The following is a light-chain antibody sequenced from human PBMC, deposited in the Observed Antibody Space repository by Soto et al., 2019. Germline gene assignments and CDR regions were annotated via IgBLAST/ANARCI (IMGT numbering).Light chain of an antibody. J-gene: IGKJ4*01. V-gene: IGKV3D-15*01. CDR3: QQYHTWPIT. Sequence: IVLSQSPAAVSLSQGERATLCCRASQSVSSYLAWYQQKPGQAPRLLIYDASNRATGIPAGFSGSGSGTEFTLTISSLQSEDCAIYYCQQYHTWPITFGGGTKV. CDR1: QSVSSY. CDR2: DAS.